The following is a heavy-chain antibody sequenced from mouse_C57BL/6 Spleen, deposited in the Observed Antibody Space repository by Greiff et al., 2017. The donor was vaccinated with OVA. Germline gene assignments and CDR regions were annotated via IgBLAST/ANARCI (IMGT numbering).Heavy chain of an antibody. V-gene: IGHV5-4*01. D-gene: IGHD2-3*01. Sequence: EVQRVESGGGLVKPGGSLKLSCAASGFTFSSYAMSWVRQTPEKRLEWVATISDGGSYTYYPDNVKGRFTISRDNAKNNLYLQMSHLKSEDTAMYYCARDHDGYYGYWGQGTTLTVSS. CDR2: ISDGGSYT. CDR1: GFTFSSYA. CDR3: ARDHDGYYGY. J-gene: IGHJ2*01.